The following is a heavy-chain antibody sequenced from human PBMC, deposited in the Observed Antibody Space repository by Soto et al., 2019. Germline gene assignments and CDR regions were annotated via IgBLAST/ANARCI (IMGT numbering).Heavy chain of an antibody. D-gene: IGHD3-10*01. CDR1: GFTFSTYS. V-gene: IGHV3-21*01. CDR2: ISSSSSYI. Sequence: EVQLVESGGGLVKPGGSLRLSCAASGFTFSTYSMNWVRQAPGKGLEWVSSISSSSSYIYYEDSVKGRFTVSRDNAKNSRYLQMNSLRAEDTAVYYCARDPRPNYGSGSYYSYYYYYYMDVWGKGTTVTVSS. J-gene: IGHJ6*03. CDR3: ARDPRPNYGSGSYYSYYYYYYMDV.